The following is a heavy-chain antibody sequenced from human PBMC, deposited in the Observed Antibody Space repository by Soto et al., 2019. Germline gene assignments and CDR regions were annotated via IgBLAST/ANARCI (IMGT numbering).Heavy chain of an antibody. Sequence: QVQLVESGGGVVQPGRSLRLSCAASGFTFSSNGMHWVRQAPGKGLEWVAVIWSDGSEKYYADSVKGRFSISRDNSKNTLYLHMDSLRAEDTAVYYCASDLGRFNFGSAYFVYWGQGTLVTVSS. V-gene: IGHV3-33*01. CDR3: ASDLGRFNFGSAYFVY. CDR1: GFTFSSNG. CDR2: IWSDGSEK. J-gene: IGHJ4*02. D-gene: IGHD3-10*01.